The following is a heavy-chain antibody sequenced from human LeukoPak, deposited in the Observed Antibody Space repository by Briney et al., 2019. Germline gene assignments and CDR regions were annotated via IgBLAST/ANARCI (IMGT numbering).Heavy chain of an antibody. V-gene: IGHV3-30*03. D-gene: IGHD3-3*01. CDR1: GFTFSTYG. CDR3: ARDNYYDFWSGYHDY. Sequence: GGSLRLSCAASGFTFSTYGLHWVRQAPGKGLEWVAVISYDGSHIYYADSVKGRFTISRDNSKNTLYLQMNSLRAEDTAVYYCARDNYYDFWSGYHDYWGQGTLVTVSS. CDR2: ISYDGSHI. J-gene: IGHJ4*02.